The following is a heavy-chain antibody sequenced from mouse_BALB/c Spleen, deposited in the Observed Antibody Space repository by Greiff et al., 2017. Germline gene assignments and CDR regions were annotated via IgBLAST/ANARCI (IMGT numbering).Heavy chain of an antibody. J-gene: IGHJ3*01. CDR3: ARGDSSGFFAY. D-gene: IGHD3-2*01. CDR2: IYPGNVNT. Sequence: QVQLQQSGPELVKPGASVRISCKASGYTFTSYYIHWVKQRPGQGLEWIGWIYPGNVNTKYNEKFKGKATLTADKSSSTAYMQLSSLTSEDSAVYFCARGDSSGFFAYWGQGTLVTVSA. CDR1: GYTFTSYY. V-gene: IGHV1S56*01.